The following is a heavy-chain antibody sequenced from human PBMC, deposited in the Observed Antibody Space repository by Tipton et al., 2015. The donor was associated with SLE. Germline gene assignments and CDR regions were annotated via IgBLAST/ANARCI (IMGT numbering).Heavy chain of an antibody. Sequence: GSLRLSCAASGFTIATYAINWVRQAPGKGLEWVSTITGGGGTPHYADSVKGRFTVSRDDSMNTVYLQMNSLRDEDTALYYCVKERITLESWGQGTPVTVSS. CDR2: ITGGGGTP. CDR3: VKERITLES. V-gene: IGHV3-23*01. CDR1: GFTIATYA. J-gene: IGHJ4*02. D-gene: IGHD3-10*01.